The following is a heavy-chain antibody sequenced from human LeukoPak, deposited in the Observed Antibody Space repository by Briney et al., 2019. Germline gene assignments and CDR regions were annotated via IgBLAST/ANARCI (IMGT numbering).Heavy chain of an antibody. CDR3: ARSIWGVVPAAAPEDY. Sequence: SETLSLTCTVSGGSISSGSYYWSWIRQPAGKGLEWIGRIYTSGSTNYNPSLKSRVTISVDTSKNQFSLKLSSVTAADTAVYYCARSIWGVVPAAAPEDYWGQGTLVTVSS. D-gene: IGHD2-2*01. CDR2: IYTSGST. V-gene: IGHV4-61*02. CDR1: GGSISSGSYY. J-gene: IGHJ4*02.